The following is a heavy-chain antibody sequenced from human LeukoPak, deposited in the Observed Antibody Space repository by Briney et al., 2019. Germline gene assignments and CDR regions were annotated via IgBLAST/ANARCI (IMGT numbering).Heavy chain of an antibody. D-gene: IGHD6-13*01. V-gene: IGHV1-18*01. Sequence: ASVKVSCKASGYTFTSYGISWVRQAPGQGLEWMGWISAYNGNTNYAQKLQGRVTMTPDTSTSPDCMELRTLRSEETAVYYCVRGLASSSWYGAFYIWGEGTMFTVSS. J-gene: IGHJ3*02. CDR1: GYTFTSYG. CDR3: VRGLASSSWYGAFYI. CDR2: ISAYNGNT.